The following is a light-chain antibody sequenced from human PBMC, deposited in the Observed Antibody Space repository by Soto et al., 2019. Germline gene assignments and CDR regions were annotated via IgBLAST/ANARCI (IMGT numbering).Light chain of an antibody. CDR3: HQYDVSPRT. V-gene: IGKV3-20*01. Sequence: EIVLTQSPGTLSLSPGERATLSCRASQSVSRSYIAWYHQKPGQAPRLLIYGASSRATGIPDRFSGSGSGTDFTLTIIRLEPEDFAVYYCHQYDVSPRTFGQGTKVEIK. CDR2: GAS. J-gene: IGKJ1*01. CDR1: QSVSRSY.